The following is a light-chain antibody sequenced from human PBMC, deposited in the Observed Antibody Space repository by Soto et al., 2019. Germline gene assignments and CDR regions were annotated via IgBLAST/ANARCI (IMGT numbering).Light chain of an antibody. Sequence: EIVMTQSPAILSVSPGEGATLSCRASQSVSSKLAWYQQKPGQTPSLLIYGTSTRATGIPARFSGSGSGTEFTLTISSLQADDYATFYCQQYHTDWTFGQGTKVDIK. V-gene: IGKV3D-15*01. CDR1: QSVSSK. CDR2: GTS. CDR3: QQYHTDWT. J-gene: IGKJ1*01.